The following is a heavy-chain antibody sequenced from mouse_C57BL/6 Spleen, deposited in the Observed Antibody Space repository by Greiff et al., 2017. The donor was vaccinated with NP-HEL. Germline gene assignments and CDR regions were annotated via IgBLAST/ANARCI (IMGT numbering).Heavy chain of an antibody. V-gene: IGHV1-7*01. Sequence: VQLQQSGAELAKPGASVKLSCKASGYTFTSYWMHWVKQRPGQGLEWIGYINPSSGYTKYNQKFKDKAPLTADKSSSTDYMQLSSLTYEDSAVYYCARSYYGYDGYAMDYWGQGTSVTVSS. CDR2: INPSSGYT. CDR3: ARSYYGYDGYAMDY. D-gene: IGHD2-9*01. CDR1: GYTFTSYW. J-gene: IGHJ4*01.